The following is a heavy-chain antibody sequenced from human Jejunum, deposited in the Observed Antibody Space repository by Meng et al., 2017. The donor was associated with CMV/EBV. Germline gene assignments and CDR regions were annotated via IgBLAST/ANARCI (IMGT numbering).Heavy chain of an antibody. J-gene: IGHJ3*02. CDR3: ARGQGSETYCSSTSCYRDDAFDI. V-gene: IGHV3-7*01. CDR2: IKQDGSEK. Sequence: SWVRQAPGTGLEWVANIKQDGSEKYSVDSVEGRFTISRDNAKNSLYLQMNSVRAEDTAVYYCARGQGSETYCSSTSCYRDDAFDIWGQGTRVTVSS. D-gene: IGHD2-2*01.